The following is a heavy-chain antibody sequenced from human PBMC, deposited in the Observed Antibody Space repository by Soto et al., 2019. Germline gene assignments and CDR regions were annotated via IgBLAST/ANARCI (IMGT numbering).Heavy chain of an antibody. CDR1: GFTFSNYA. J-gene: IGHJ4*02. Sequence: EVQLLESGGGLVQPGGSLRLSCAASGFTFSNYAMSWVRQPPGKGLEWVSALSGSGGSTNYADSGKGRFTISRDTSKNTLYLQMNSLRAEDTAVYYCATPRGVYYYFDYWGQGTLVTVSS. D-gene: IGHD3-10*01. CDR2: LSGSGGST. CDR3: ATPRGVYYYFDY. V-gene: IGHV3-23*01.